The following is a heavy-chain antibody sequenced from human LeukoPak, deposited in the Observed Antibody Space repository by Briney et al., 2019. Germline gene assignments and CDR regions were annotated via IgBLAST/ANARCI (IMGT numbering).Heavy chain of an antibody. J-gene: IGHJ4*02. V-gene: IGHV4-39*01. CDR3: ASLDIVVGADTY. CDR2: IYYSGST. Sequence: SETLSLTCTVSGGSISSSSYYWGWTRQPPGKGLEWIGSIYYSGSTYYNPSLKSRVTISVDTSKNQFSLKLSSVTAADTAVYYCASLDIVVGADTYWGQGTLVTVSS. D-gene: IGHD2-2*01. CDR1: GGSISSSSYY.